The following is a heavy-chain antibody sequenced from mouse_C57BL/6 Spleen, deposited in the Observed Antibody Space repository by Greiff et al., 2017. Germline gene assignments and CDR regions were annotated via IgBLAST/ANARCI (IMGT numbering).Heavy chain of an antibody. J-gene: IGHJ3*01. CDR1: GYAFSSSW. CDR2: IYPGDGDT. V-gene: IGHV1-82*01. CDR3: ATFSFAY. Sequence: QVQLKQSGPELVKPGASVTISCKSSGYAFSSSWMNWVKQRPGKGLEWIGRIYPGDGDTNYNGKFKGKATLTADKSSSTAYMQLSSLTSDDSAVYFWATFSFAYWGQGTLVTVSA.